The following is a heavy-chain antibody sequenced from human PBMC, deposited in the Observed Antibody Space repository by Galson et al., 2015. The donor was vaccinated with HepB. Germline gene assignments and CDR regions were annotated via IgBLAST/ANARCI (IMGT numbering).Heavy chain of an antibody. V-gene: IGHV3-11*01. J-gene: IGHJ6*03. Sequence: SLRLSCVASAFIVRDSHLSGIRQAPRTGLESVPDICSDGTHVHLAASINGPVTISRDNPKNSLYLHVNSLRGEDTAIYYCAREDVVVVPSATHGNYHYMDVWGKGTTVTGSS. D-gene: IGHD2-2*01. CDR1: AFIVRDSH. CDR3: AREDVVVVPSATHGNYHYMDV. CDR2: ICSDGTHV.